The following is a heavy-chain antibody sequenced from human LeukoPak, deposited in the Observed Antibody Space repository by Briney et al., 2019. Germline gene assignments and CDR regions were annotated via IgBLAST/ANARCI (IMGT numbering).Heavy chain of an antibody. CDR2: ISWDGGST. CDR1: GFTFDDYT. D-gene: IGHD3-22*01. V-gene: IGHV3-43*01. J-gene: IGHJ6*03. CDR3: AKATDDSSGYNDYYMDV. Sequence: PGGSLRLSCAASGFTFDDYTMHWVRHAPGKGLEWVSLISWDGGSTYYADSVKGRFTISRDNSKNSLYLQMNSLRTEDTALYYCAKATDDSSGYNDYYMDVWGKGTTVTVSS.